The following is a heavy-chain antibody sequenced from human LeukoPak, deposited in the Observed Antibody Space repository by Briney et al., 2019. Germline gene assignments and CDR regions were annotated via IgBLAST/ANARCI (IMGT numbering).Heavy chain of an antibody. J-gene: IGHJ4*02. CDR3: ARHRLLSFGGVTFPFDY. Sequence: ASVKVSCKASGYTFTSYGISWVRQAPGQGLEWMGWIGAYNGNTNYAQKLQGRVTMTTDTSTSTAYMELRSLRSDDTAVYYCARHRLLSFGGVTFPFDYWGQGTLVTVSS. V-gene: IGHV1-18*01. CDR1: GYTFTSYG. CDR2: IGAYNGNT. D-gene: IGHD3-16*01.